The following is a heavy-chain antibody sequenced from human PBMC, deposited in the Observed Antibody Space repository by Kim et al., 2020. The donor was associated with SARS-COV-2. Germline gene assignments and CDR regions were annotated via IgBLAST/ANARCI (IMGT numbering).Heavy chain of an antibody. Sequence: GGSLRLSCAASGFTFDDYAMHWVRQAPGKGLEWVSGISWNSGSIGYVDSVKGRFTISRDSAKNSLYLQMNSLRAEDTALYYCAKDRPKKSPAVTMGSFQ. J-gene: IGHJ1*01. CDR1: GFTFDDYA. V-gene: IGHV3-9*01. CDR3: AKDRPKKSPAVTMGSFQ. D-gene: IGHD2-2*01. CDR2: ISWNSGSI.